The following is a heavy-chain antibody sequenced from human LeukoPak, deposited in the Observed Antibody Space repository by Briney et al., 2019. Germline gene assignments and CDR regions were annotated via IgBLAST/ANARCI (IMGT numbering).Heavy chain of an antibody. Sequence: SETLSLTCTVSGGSISSYYWSWIRQPPGKGLEWIGYIYYSGSTNYNPSLKSRVTISVDTSKNQFSLKLSSVAAADTAVYYCASLSLYSGSYPHYWGQGTLVTVSS. V-gene: IGHV4-59*08. CDR3: ASLSLYSGSYPHY. CDR1: GGSISSYY. D-gene: IGHD1-26*01. CDR2: IYYSGST. J-gene: IGHJ4*02.